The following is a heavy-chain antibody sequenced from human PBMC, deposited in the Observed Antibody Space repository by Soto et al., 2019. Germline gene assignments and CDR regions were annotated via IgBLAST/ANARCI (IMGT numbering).Heavy chain of an antibody. V-gene: IGHV4-34*01. Sequence: SETMSLTCAVDGGSFSGYYLSWIRQPPGKGLEWIGEINHSGSTNYNPSLKSRVTISVDTSKNQFSLKLSSVTAADTAVYYCARDLSSSWFDYWGQGTLVTVSS. J-gene: IGHJ4*02. CDR3: ARDLSSSWFDY. CDR1: GGSFSGYY. D-gene: IGHD6-13*01. CDR2: INHSGST.